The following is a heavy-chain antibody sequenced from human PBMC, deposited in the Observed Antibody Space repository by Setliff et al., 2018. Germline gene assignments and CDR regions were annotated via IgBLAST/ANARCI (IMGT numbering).Heavy chain of an antibody. J-gene: IGHJ4*02. CDR3: ARDPGVHSGTWCLDS. CDR2: VYFSGYT. Sequence: PSETLSLTCTVSGGSISSSSYYWGWIRQPPGKGLEWLGSVYFSGYTYYNPSLSGRVTISIDTSKNQLSLKVNSVTVADTAVYYCARDPGVHSGTWCLDSWGQGTQVTVSS. V-gene: IGHV4-39*07. CDR1: GGSISSSSYY. D-gene: IGHD2-8*01.